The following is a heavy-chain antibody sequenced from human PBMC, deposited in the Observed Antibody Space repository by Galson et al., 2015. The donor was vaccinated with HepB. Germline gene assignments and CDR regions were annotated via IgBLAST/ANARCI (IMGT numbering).Heavy chain of an antibody. CDR2: IDPSDSYT. D-gene: IGHD3-10*01. J-gene: IGHJ3*02. CDR3: AGPLWFGELSPNDAFDI. V-gene: IGHV5-10-1*01. Sequence: QSGAEVKKPGESLRISCKGSGYSFTSYWISWVRQMPGKGLEWMGRIDPSDSYTNYSPSFQGHVTISADKSISTAYLQWNSLKASDTAMYYCAGPLWFGELSPNDAFDIWGQGTMVTVSS. CDR1: GYSFTSYW.